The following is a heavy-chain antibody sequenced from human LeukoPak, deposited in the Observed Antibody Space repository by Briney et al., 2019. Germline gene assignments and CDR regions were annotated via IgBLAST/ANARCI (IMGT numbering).Heavy chain of an antibody. V-gene: IGHV1-24*01. CDR2: FDPEDGET. J-gene: IGHJ4*02. D-gene: IGHD2-2*01. Sequence: ASLKRCCKVSGSTLTELSMHWVRQAPGKRLEWMGGFDPEDGETIYAQKFQGRVTMTEDTSTDTAYMELSSLRSEDTAVYYCATDDSTGWLWGQGTLVTVSS. CDR3: ATDDSTGWL. CDR1: GSTLTELS.